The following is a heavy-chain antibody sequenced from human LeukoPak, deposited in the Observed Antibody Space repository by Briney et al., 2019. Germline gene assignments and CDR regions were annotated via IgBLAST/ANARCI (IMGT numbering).Heavy chain of an antibody. V-gene: IGHV4-30-2*01. CDR1: GGSISSGGYY. J-gene: IGHJ4*02. CDR2: INHSGST. Sequence: SQTLSLTCTVSGGSISSGGYYWSWIRQPPGKGLEWIGEINHSGSTNYNPSLKSRVTISVDTSKNQFSLKLSSVTAADTAVYYCAREVVDFGVVVESFDYWGQGTLVTVSS. D-gene: IGHD3-3*01. CDR3: AREVVDFGVVVESFDY.